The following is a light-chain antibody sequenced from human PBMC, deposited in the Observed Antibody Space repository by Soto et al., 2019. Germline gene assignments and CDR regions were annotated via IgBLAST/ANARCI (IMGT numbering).Light chain of an antibody. Sequence: EIVMTQSPATLSVWRGEGATLSCRASQSVSSNLAWYQQKPGQAPRLLIYGASTRATGIPARFSGSGSGTEFTLTISSLQSEDFAVYYCQQYNNWPPTFGQGTKVDI. CDR1: QSVSSN. J-gene: IGKJ1*01. V-gene: IGKV3-15*01. CDR3: QQYNNWPPT. CDR2: GAS.